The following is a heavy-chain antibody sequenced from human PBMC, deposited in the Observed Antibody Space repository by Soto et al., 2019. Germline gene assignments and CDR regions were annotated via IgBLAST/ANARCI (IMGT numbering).Heavy chain of an antibody. Sequence: PSETLSLTCAVYGGSFSGYYWSWIRQPPGKGLEWIGEINHSGSTNYNPSLKSRVTISVDTSKNQFSLKLSSVTAADTAVYYCARDNQQLVPYYFDYWGQGTLVTVSS. CDR1: GGSFSGYY. J-gene: IGHJ4*02. V-gene: IGHV4-34*01. CDR2: INHSGST. CDR3: ARDNQQLVPYYFDY. D-gene: IGHD6-13*01.